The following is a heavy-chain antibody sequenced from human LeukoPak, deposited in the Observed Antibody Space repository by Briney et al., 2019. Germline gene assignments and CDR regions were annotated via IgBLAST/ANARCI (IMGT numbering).Heavy chain of an antibody. D-gene: IGHD3-3*01. V-gene: IGHV4-61*02. J-gene: IGHJ4*02. CDR3: ASFHRSGTDY. CDR2: IYTSGST. Sequence: SQTLSLTCTVSGGSISSGSYYWSWIRQPAGKGLEWIGRIYTSGSTNYNPSLKSRVTMSIDTSKNQFSLKLSSVTAADTAVYYCASFHRSGTDYWGQGTLVTVSS. CDR1: GGSISSGSYY.